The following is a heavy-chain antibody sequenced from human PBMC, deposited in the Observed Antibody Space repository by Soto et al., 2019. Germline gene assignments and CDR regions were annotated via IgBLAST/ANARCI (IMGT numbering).Heavy chain of an antibody. V-gene: IGHV3-73*02. Sequence: EVQLVESGGGLVQPGGSLKLSCAASESTFSGSAMHWVRQASGKGLEWVGRIQTKANAYATAYAESVKGRFTISRDDSKDTAYLQMNSLKTEDTAVYYCTSSLSGDTGLHHWGLGTLVTVSS. CDR1: ESTFSGSA. CDR2: IQTKANAYAT. J-gene: IGHJ5*02. D-gene: IGHD5-18*01. CDR3: TSSLSGDTGLHH.